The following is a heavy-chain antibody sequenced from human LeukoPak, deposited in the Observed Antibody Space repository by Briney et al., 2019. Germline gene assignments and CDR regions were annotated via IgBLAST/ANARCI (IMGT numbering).Heavy chain of an antibody. D-gene: IGHD6-19*01. CDR1: GXSISSYY. J-gene: IGHJ4*01. CDR2: IYYTGGT. CDR3: ARLESSYGRHYFDY. V-gene: IGHV4-59*08. Sequence: PSETLSLTCTVSGXSISSYYWSWIRQPPGKGLEWIGYIYYTGGTNYNPSLRSRVTISLDTSKNQFSLKLSSVTAADTAVYYCARLESSYGRHYFDYWGHGTLVTVSS.